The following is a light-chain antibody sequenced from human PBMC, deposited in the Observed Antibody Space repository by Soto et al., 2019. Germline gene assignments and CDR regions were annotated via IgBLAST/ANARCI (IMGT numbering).Light chain of an antibody. Sequence: EIVITQSPATLSLSPGEGATLSCRASQSVGYNLAWYQQKPGQAPRLLIYGASSRATGIPHRFSGSGSGTDFTLTISRLEPEDCGVYYCQQYDGSPPYTFGQGTRLEIK. CDR2: GAS. V-gene: IGKV3-20*01. CDR3: QQYDGSPPYT. J-gene: IGKJ2*01. CDR1: QSVGYN.